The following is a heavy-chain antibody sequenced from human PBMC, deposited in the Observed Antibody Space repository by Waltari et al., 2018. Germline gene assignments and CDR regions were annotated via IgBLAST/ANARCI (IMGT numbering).Heavy chain of an antibody. Sequence: QVQLVQSGAEVKRPGASVKVSCKASGYNFLNYGVSWVRQAPGLGLEWLGWINAYNGNTKYAERLQDRVTVTTDTSTNTAYMDLRSLTSDDTAVYYCVRDRMYSSSWFVFDFWGQGTLVTVSS. CDR3: VRDRMYSSSWFVFDF. D-gene: IGHD6-13*01. V-gene: IGHV1-18*04. J-gene: IGHJ4*02. CDR2: INAYNGNT. CDR1: GYNFLNYG.